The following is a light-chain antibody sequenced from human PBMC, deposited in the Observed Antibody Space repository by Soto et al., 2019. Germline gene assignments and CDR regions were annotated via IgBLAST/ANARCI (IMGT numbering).Light chain of an antibody. V-gene: IGKV1-5*03. Sequence: DIQMTQSPSTLSASVGDRVTITCRASQSISSWLAWYQQKPGKAPKLLIYKASSLESGVPSRFRGSASGTEFTLTISSLQPDDVATYYCQQYNSYSGFGQGTKVEIK. J-gene: IGKJ1*01. CDR1: QSISSW. CDR3: QQYNSYSG. CDR2: KAS.